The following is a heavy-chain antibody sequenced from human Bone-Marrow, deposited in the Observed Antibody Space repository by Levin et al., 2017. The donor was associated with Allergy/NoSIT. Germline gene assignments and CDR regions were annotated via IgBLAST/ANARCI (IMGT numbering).Heavy chain of an antibody. CDR1: GYNFYAYY. CDR3: ARSDGIGGSEAAITTGLDS. J-gene: IGHJ4*02. Sequence: EASVKVSCMTSGYNFYAYYLHWVRQAPGQGLEWMGWINPNIPGTTYAPKFRGRVTMTWDTSINTVYMDLSRLTSDDTAVYYCARSDGIGGSEAAITTGLDSWGQGTLVTVSS. D-gene: IGHD3-22*01. V-gene: IGHV1-2*02. CDR2: INPNIPGT.